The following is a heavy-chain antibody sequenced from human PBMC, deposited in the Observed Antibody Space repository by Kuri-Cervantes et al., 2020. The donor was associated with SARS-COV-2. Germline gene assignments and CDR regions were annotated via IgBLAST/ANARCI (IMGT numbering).Heavy chain of an antibody. D-gene: IGHD3-22*01. CDR2: IYYSGST. CDR1: GGSISSHY. Sequence: SETLSLTCTASGGSISSHYWSWIRQPPGKGLEWIGYIYYSGSTNYNPSLKSRVTISVDTSKNQFSLKLSSVTAADTAVYYCARTTKDSSGYYSPVLEWPKLPQASLAFDPWGQGTLVTVSS. V-gene: IGHV4-59*08. CDR3: ARTTKDSSGYYSPVLEWPKLPQASLAFDP. J-gene: IGHJ5*02.